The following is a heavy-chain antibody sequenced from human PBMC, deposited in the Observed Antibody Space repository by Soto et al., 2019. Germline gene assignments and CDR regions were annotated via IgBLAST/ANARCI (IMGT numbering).Heavy chain of an antibody. J-gene: IGHJ6*02. V-gene: IGHV3-15*01. CDR2: IKSKTDGGTT. CDR1: GFTFSNAW. Sequence: GGSLRLSCAASGFTFSNAWMSWVRQAPGKGLEWVGRIKSKTDGGTTDYAAPVKGRFTISRDDSKNTLYLQMNSLKTEDTAVYYCTTGNMXRGVTTSYYYYYYGMDVWGQGTTVTVSS. CDR3: TTGNMXRGVTTSYYYYYYGMDV. D-gene: IGHD3-10*01.